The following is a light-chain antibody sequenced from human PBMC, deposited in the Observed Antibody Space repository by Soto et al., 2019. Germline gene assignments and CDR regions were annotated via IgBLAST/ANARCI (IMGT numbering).Light chain of an antibody. CDR3: TSFSSCTSLYV. V-gene: IGLV2-14*01. Sequence: QSVLTQPASVSGTLGQSITISCTGTTRDIAGYNSISWYQQLPGKAPKLMIYQVTIRPSGISNRFSGSKSGNTASLTISGLQAEDEADYYCTSFSSCTSLYVFGTGTKVTVL. CDR2: QVT. J-gene: IGLJ1*01. CDR1: TRDIAGYNS.